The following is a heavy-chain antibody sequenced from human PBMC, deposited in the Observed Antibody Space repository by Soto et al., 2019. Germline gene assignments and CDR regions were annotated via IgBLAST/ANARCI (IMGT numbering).Heavy chain of an antibody. Sequence: QVQLVQSGAEVKKPGSSVKVSCKASGGTFSSYTISWVRQAPGQGLEWMGRIIPILGIANYAQKFQGRVTITADKSTSTAYMELSSLRSEDTAVYYCARGGYGSSGSPDYWGQGTLVTVSS. D-gene: IGHD3-22*01. CDR1: GGTFSSYT. V-gene: IGHV1-69*02. CDR3: ARGGYGSSGSPDY. CDR2: IIPILGIA. J-gene: IGHJ4*02.